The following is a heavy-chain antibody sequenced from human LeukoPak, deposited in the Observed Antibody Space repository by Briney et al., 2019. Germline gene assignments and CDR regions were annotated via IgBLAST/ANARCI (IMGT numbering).Heavy chain of an antibody. Sequence: GGSLRLSCAASGFTFSSYSMNWVRQAPGKGLEWVSCISSSSSYIYYADSVKGRFTLSRDNAKSSLYLQLNSLRAEDTAVYYCAREGASGYYPVDYWGQGTLVTVSS. V-gene: IGHV3-21*01. CDR3: AREGASGYYPVDY. D-gene: IGHD3-22*01. J-gene: IGHJ4*02. CDR2: ISSSSSYI. CDR1: GFTFSSYS.